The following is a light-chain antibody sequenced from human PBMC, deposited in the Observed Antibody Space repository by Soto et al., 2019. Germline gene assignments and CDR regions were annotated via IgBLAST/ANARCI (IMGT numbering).Light chain of an antibody. CDR1: SSNIGAGYD. Sequence: QSVLTQPPSVSGAPGQRVTISCTGSSSNIGAGYDVHWYQHLPGTALKLLIYGNTNRPSGVPDRFSGSRSGTTASLAITGLRPDDEADYYCQSYDTRLSGYVFATGTKLTVL. CDR2: GNT. CDR3: QSYDTRLSGYV. V-gene: IGLV1-40*01. J-gene: IGLJ1*01.